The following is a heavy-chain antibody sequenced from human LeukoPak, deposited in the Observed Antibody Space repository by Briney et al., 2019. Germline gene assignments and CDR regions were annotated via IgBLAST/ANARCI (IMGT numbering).Heavy chain of an antibody. J-gene: IGHJ4*02. V-gene: IGHV1-18*01. D-gene: IGHD6-13*01. CDR3: ARGSSSSWYV. Sequence: ASVKVSCKASGYTFTSHDISWVRQAPGQGLEWMGWIGPHNGNTNYAQELQGRVTMTTDTSTSTAYMELRSLTSDDTAVYYCARGSSSSWYVWGQGTLVTASS. CDR1: GYTFTSHD. CDR2: IGPHNGNT.